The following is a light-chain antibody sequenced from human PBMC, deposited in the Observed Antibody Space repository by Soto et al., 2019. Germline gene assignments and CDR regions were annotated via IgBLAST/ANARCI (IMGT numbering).Light chain of an antibody. CDR1: QSVSSN. J-gene: IGKJ1*01. CDR2: GAS. CDR3: QEYNNWPPWT. V-gene: IGKV3-15*01. Sequence: EIVMTQSPATLSLSPGERATLSCRASQSVSSNLAWYQQKPGQAPRLLIYGASTRAADIPARFSGSGSGTEFTLTINSLQSEDFAVYYCQEYNNWPPWTFGQGTKVEIK.